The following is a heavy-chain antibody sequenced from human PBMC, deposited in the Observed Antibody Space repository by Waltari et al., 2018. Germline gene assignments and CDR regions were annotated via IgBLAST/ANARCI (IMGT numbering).Heavy chain of an antibody. CDR3: AHSLKPYNSPYQYYNGLDV. CDR2: IYWDDNK. D-gene: IGHD1-20*01. Sequence: QITLKESGPTLVKPTQTLTLTCTFSGFSLNSAGVGVAWIRQPPGKALEWLGIIYWDDNKRYRPSLKNKLTITKDTSKKQVVLTMTNMDPVDTATYYCAHSLKPYNSPYQYYNGLDVWGQGTTVTVSS. J-gene: IGHJ6*02. V-gene: IGHV2-5*02. CDR1: GFSLNSAGVG.